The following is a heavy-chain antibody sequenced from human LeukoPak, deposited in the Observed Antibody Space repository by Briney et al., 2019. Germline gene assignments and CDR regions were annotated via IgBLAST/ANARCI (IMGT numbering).Heavy chain of an antibody. CDR2: INWNGGST. CDR3: AKWGCSGGSCYPFDY. V-gene: IGHV3-20*04. Sequence: GGSLILSCAASGFTFDDYGMSWVRQAPGKGLEWVSGINWNGGSTGYADSVKGRFTISRDNAKNSLYLQMNSLRAEDTAVCYCAKWGCSGGSCYPFDYWGQGTLVTVSS. J-gene: IGHJ4*02. D-gene: IGHD2-15*01. CDR1: GFTFDDYG.